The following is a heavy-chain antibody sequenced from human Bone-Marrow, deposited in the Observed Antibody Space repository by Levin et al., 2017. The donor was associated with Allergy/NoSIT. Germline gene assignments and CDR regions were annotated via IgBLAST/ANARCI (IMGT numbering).Heavy chain of an antibody. J-gene: IGHJ6*03. V-gene: IGHV1-69*13. CDR2: IIPLFGTT. CDR3: VSNFFGGYYYMDV. D-gene: IGHD3-10*01. CDR1: GGSFDSFL. Sequence: WASVKVSCKASGGSFDSFLTTWVRQAPGQGLEWMGGIIPLFGTTNYAQKFQGRLTITADESTSTAYMELSSLRSGDTALYFCVSNFFGGYYYMDVWGNGTTVTVSS.